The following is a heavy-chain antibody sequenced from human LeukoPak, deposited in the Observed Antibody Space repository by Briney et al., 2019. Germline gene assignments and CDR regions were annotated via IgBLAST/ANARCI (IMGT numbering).Heavy chain of an antibody. V-gene: IGHV3-53*01. CDR1: GFNFNVKY. D-gene: IGHD6-19*01. CDR2: IFSGGSS. Sequence: PVGSLRLSCAASGFNFNVKYMSWVRQAPGKGLEWVSVIFSGGSSFYADSVKGRFTISRDNSKKTLFLQMNSLRIEDTAVYYCARGVENSRAWYSDTWGQGTVVIVSS. CDR3: ARGVENSRAWYSDT. J-gene: IGHJ5*02.